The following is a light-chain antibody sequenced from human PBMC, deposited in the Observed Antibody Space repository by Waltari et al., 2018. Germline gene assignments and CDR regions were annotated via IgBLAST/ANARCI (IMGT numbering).Light chain of an antibody. Sequence: QSALTQPASVSGSPGQSITISCTGTSNDLGTYDFVSWYQQHPGKVPKIIIFDVNKRPSGASSRVSGSKSGNTASLTISGLQAEDEADYYCCSFTFRSTYVYGSGTKVTV. V-gene: IGLV2-14*03. CDR2: DVN. CDR1: SNDLGTYDF. CDR3: CSFTFRSTYV. J-gene: IGLJ1*01.